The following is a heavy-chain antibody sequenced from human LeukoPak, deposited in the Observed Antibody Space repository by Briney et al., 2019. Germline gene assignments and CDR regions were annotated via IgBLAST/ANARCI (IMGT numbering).Heavy chain of an antibody. CDR3: AKDGTVVTAFQH. CDR1: GFSFSFYS. V-gene: IGHV3-23*01. Sequence: GGSLRLSCIASGFSFSFYSMNWVRQAPGKGLEWVSAISGSGGSTYYADSVKGRFTISRDNSKNTLYLQMNSLRAEDTAVYYCAKDGTVVTAFQHWGQGTLVTVSS. CDR2: ISGSGGST. J-gene: IGHJ1*01. D-gene: IGHD4-23*01.